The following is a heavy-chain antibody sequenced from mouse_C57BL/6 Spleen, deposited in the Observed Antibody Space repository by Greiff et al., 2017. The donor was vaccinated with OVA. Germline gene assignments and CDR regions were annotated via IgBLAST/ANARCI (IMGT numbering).Heavy chain of an antibody. Sequence: QVQLQQPGAELVKPGASVKLSCKASGYTFTSYWMHWVKQRPGQGLEWIGMIHPNSGSTNYNEKFKSKATLTVDKSSSTAYMQLSSLTSEDSAVYDSEKRRRTGCPFHCWGKGTTLTVSS. D-gene: IGHD4-1*01. CDR2: IHPNSGST. J-gene: IGHJ2*01. V-gene: IGHV1-64*01. CDR1: GYTFTSYW. CDR3: EKRRRTGCPFHC.